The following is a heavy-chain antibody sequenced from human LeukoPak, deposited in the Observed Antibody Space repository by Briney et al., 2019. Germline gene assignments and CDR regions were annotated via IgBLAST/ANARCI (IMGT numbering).Heavy chain of an antibody. CDR2: INTDGSTI. V-gene: IGHV3-74*01. CDR1: GFTFGNYW. CDR3: ARGDYGDYFDY. D-gene: IGHD4-17*01. J-gene: IGHJ4*02. Sequence: GGSLRLSCAASGFTFGNYWMHWARQVPGKGLVWVSRINTDGSTITYADSVKGRFTISRDNAKNKVYLQMSSLRAEDTAVYYCARGDYGDYFDYWGQGTLIIVSS.